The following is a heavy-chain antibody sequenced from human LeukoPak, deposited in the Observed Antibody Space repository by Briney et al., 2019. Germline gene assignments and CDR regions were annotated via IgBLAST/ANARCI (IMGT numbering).Heavy chain of an antibody. CDR1: GFTFSNAW. J-gene: IGHJ4*02. CDR3: TTDPPPYSSDRTFDY. Sequence: TGGSLRLSCAASGFTFSNAWMSWVRQAPGKGLEWVGRIKSKTDGGTTDYAAPVKGRFTISRGDSKNTLYLQMNSLKTEDTAVYYCTTDPPPYSSDRTFDYWGQGTLVTVSS. CDR2: IKSKTDGGTT. D-gene: IGHD6-19*01. V-gene: IGHV3-15*01.